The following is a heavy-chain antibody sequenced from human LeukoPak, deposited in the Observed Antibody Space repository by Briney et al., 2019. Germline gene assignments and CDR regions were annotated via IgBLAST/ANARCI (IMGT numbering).Heavy chain of an antibody. J-gene: IGHJ3*02. CDR1: GYTFTSYA. CDR2: INAGNGNT. Sequence: ASVKVSCKASGYTFTSYAMHWVRQAPGQRLEWMGWINAGNGNTKYSQKFQGRVTITRDTSASTAFMELSSLRSEDTAVYYCAREGTHCSGGSCYSDDAFDIWGXGTMVTVSS. V-gene: IGHV1-3*01. D-gene: IGHD2-15*01. CDR3: AREGTHCSGGSCYSDDAFDI.